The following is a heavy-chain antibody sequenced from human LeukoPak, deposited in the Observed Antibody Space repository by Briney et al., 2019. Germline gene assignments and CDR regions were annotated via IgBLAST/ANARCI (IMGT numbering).Heavy chain of an antibody. D-gene: IGHD4-17*01. J-gene: IGHJ5*02. CDR3: ARHDYGANWFDP. CDR2: IYYSGST. Sequence: SETLSLTCSVSGGSISRSSYYWGWIRQPPGKGLEWIGSIYYSGSTYYNPSLKSRVTTSVDTSKNQFSLKLGSVTAADTAVYYCARHDYGANWFDPWGQGTLVTVSS. CDR1: GGSISRSSYY. V-gene: IGHV4-39*01.